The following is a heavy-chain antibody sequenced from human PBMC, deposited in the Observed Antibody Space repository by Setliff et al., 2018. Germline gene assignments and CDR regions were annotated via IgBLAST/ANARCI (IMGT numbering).Heavy chain of an antibody. D-gene: IGHD6-19*01. J-gene: IGHJ6*03. V-gene: IGHV3-48*01. CDR2: ISTSGSTI. CDR1: GFTFSNYG. CDR3: VRVKAEAYRDDFYFYMDV. Sequence: GGSLRLSCAASGFTFSNYGMTWVRQAPGKGLEWISYISTSGSTIYYADSVKGRFTISRDKAHHSLFLQMNSLRAEDTAVYYCVRVKAEAYRDDFYFYMDVWGKGTTVTVSS.